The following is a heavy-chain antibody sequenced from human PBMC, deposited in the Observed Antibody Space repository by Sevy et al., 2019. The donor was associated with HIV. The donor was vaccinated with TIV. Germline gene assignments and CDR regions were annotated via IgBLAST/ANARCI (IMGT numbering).Heavy chain of an antibody. CDR2: IKSKTDGGTT. V-gene: IGHV3-15*01. J-gene: IGHJ4*02. Sequence: GGSLRLSCAASGFTFNNAWMNWVRQAPGKGLEWVGRIKSKTDGGTTDYAAPVKGRFTISRDDSKNTLFLQMNSLKTEDTAVYYCTTDPGYYDSSGYYYMWGQGTLVTVSS. CDR1: GFTFNNAW. D-gene: IGHD3-22*01. CDR3: TTDPGYYDSSGYYYM.